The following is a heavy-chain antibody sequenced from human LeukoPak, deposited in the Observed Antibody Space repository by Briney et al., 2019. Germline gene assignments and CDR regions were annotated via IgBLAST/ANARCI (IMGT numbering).Heavy chain of an antibody. CDR3: ARLIAVAGKGY. D-gene: IGHD6-19*01. CDR1: GYSISSGYY. V-gene: IGHV4-38-2*02. J-gene: IGHJ4*02. CDR2: IYHSGST. Sequence: PSETLSLTCTVSGYSISSGYYWGWIRQPPGKGLEWIGSIYHSGSTYYNPSLKSRVTISVDTSKNQFSLKLSSVTAADTAVYYCARLIAVAGKGYWGQGTLVTVSS.